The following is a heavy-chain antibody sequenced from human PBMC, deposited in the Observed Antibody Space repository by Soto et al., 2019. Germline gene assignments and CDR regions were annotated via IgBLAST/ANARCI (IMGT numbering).Heavy chain of an antibody. CDR2: INSDGSST. CDR3: AVAVAGPTAIGY. Sequence: EVQLVESGGGLVQPGGSLRLSCAASGFTFSSYWMHWVRQAPGKGLVWVSRINSDGSSTSYAESVKGRFTISRDNAKNPLYLQMNSLRAEDTAVYYCAVAVAGPTAIGYWGQGTLVTVSS. V-gene: IGHV3-74*01. D-gene: IGHD6-19*01. CDR1: GFTFSSYW. J-gene: IGHJ4*02.